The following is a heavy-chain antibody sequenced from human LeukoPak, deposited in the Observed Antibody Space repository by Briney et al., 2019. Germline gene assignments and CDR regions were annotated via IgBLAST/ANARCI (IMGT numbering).Heavy chain of an antibody. CDR1: GFTFSDSS. V-gene: IGHV3-48*04. D-gene: IGHD3-22*01. Sequence: GGSLRLSCAASGFTFSDSSMNWVRQAPGKGLEWISYISSSSSTIYYADSVKGRFTISRDNAKNSLCLQMNSLRAEDTAVYYCARVGSSGYHRYFDLWGRGTLLTVSS. CDR2: ISSSSSTI. J-gene: IGHJ2*01. CDR3: ARVGSSGYHRYFDL.